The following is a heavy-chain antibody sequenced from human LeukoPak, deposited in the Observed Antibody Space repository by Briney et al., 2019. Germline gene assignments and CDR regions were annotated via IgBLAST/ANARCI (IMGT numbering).Heavy chain of an antibody. CDR1: GYTFTNYY. Sequence: ASVKVSCKASGYTFTNYYIHWVRQAPGQGLEWMGIINPSGGSTTYLQKFQGRVIMTRDTSTRTVYMELSSLRSDDTAMYYCASDILTGDDALDFWGQGRMVSVSS. D-gene: IGHD3-9*01. CDR3: ASDILTGDDALDF. J-gene: IGHJ3*01. CDR2: INPSGGST. V-gene: IGHV1-46*01.